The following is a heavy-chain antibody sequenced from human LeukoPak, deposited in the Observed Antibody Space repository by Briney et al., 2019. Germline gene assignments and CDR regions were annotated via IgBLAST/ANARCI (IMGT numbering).Heavy chain of an antibody. CDR3: ARCRGSSQHDSWSGYYFRTLPDY. D-gene: IGHD3-3*01. Sequence: GASVKVSCKASGYTFTSYGISWVRQAPGQGLEWMGWISAYNGNTNYAQKLQGRVTMTTDTSTSTAYMELRSLRSDDTAVYYCARCRGSSQHDSWSGYYFRTLPDYWGQGTLVTVSS. CDR2: ISAYNGNT. V-gene: IGHV1-18*01. CDR1: GYTFTSYG. J-gene: IGHJ4*02.